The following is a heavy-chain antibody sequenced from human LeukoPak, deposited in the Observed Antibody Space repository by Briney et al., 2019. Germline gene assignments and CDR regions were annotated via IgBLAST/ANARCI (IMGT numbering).Heavy chain of an antibody. Sequence: PETLSLTCTVSGGSISSYYWSWIRQPPGKGLEWIGYIYYSGSTNYNPSLKSRVTISVDTSKNQFSLKLSSVTAADTAVYYCARQGVIAVAGREYFDYWGRGTLVTVSS. V-gene: IGHV4-59*08. CDR1: GGSISSYY. CDR2: IYYSGST. J-gene: IGHJ4*02. CDR3: ARQGVIAVAGREYFDY. D-gene: IGHD6-19*01.